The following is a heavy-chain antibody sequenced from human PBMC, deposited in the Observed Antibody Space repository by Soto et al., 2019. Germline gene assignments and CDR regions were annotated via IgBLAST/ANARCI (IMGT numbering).Heavy chain of an antibody. CDR2: ISSSSSYM. CDR1: GFTFSSYS. J-gene: IGHJ4*02. D-gene: IGHD3-22*01. Sequence: GGSLRLSCAASGFTFSSYSMNWVRQAPGKGLEWVSSISSSSSYMYYADSVKGRFTISRDNAKNSLYLQMNSLRAEDTAVYYCAREDSSGYSYNFDYWGQGTLVTVSS. CDR3: AREDSSGYSYNFDY. V-gene: IGHV3-21*01.